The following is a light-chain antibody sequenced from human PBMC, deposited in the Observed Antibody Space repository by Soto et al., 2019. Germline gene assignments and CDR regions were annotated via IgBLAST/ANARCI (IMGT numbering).Light chain of an antibody. CDR3: QQYAGSPPWT. CDR1: QSVSSSY. V-gene: IGKV3-20*01. J-gene: IGKJ1*01. Sequence: EIVLTQSPGTLSLSPGERATLSCRASQSVSSSYLAWYQQKPGQAPRLLIYVASSRATGIPDRFSGSGSGTDFTLTISRLEPEDFAVYYCQQYAGSPPWTFGQGTKVEMK. CDR2: VAS.